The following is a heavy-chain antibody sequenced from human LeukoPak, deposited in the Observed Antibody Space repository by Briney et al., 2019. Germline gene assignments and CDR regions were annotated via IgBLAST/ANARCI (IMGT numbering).Heavy chain of an antibody. D-gene: IGHD3-10*01. Sequence: SVKVSCKASGGTFSSYAISWVRQAPGQGLEWMGGIIPIFGTANYAQKFQGRVTITADESTSTAYMELSSLRSEDTAVYYCARVYGSGKPWYYYYGMDVWGQGTTVTVSS. V-gene: IGHV1-69*13. CDR3: ARVYGSGKPWYYYYGMDV. J-gene: IGHJ6*02. CDR1: GGTFSSYA. CDR2: IIPIFGTA.